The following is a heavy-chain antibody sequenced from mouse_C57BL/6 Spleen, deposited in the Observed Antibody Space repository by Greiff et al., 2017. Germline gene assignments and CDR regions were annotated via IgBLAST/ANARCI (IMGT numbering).Heavy chain of an antibody. D-gene: IGHD2-13*01. J-gene: IGHJ4*01. Sequence: QVQLQQSGAELVKPGASVKISCKASGYTFTDYYINWVKQRPGQGLEWIGQIGPGSGSTYYNEKFKVKATLTAAKSSITAYIQLIRLTSEDSSVSFEERENDYCDRRDSMDYWGQGTSVTVSA. CDR2: IGPGSGST. CDR1: GYTFTDYY. V-gene: IGHV1-77*01. CDR3: ERENDYCDRRDSMDY.